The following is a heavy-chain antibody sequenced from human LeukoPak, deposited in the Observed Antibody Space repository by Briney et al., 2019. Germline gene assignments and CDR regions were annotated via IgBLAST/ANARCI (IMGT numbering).Heavy chain of an antibody. D-gene: IGHD6-13*01. V-gene: IGHV3-30*02. CDR2: IRYDGSNK. CDR1: GFTFSSYG. Sequence: AGGSLRLSCAASGFTFSSYGMHWVRQAPGKGLEWVAFIRYDGSNKYYADSVKGRFTISRDNSKNTLYLQMNSLRAEDTAVYYCANSYSSSWSSGLGYWGQGTLVTVSS. CDR3: ANSYSSSWSSGLGY. J-gene: IGHJ4*02.